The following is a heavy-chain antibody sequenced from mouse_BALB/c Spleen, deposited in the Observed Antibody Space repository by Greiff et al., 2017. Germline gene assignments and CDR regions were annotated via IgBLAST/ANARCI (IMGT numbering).Heavy chain of an antibody. CDR2: INSNGGST. Sequence: EVKLMESGGGLVQPGGSLKLSCAASGFTFSSYGMSWVRQTPDKRLELVATINSNGGSTYYPDSVKGRFTISRDNAKNTLYLQMSSLKSEDTAMYYCARGRSWLAYWGQGTLVTVSA. J-gene: IGHJ3*01. CDR3: ARGRSWLAY. V-gene: IGHV5-6-3*01. CDR1: GFTFSSYG.